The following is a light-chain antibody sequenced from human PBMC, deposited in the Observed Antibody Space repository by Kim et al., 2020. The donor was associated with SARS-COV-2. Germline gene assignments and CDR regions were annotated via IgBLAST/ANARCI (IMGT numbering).Light chain of an antibody. V-gene: IGKV1-27*01. Sequence: ESVGDRVTITCRASQDIANSLAWYQQKPGKVPQVLIYSASTLQSGVPSRFSGSGSGTEITLTIGSLQTEDVATYYCQKYNSAPWTFGPGNKVDIK. CDR2: SAS. CDR3: QKYNSAPWT. CDR1: QDIANS. J-gene: IGKJ1*01.